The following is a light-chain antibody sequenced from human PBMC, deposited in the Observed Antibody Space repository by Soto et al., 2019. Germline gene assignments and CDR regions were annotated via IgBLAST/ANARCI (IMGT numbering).Light chain of an antibody. J-gene: IGKJ2*01. CDR2: DAS. CDR3: LQYSAWPPMYT. CDR1: QSFSSY. Sequence: EIVMTQSPATLSVSLGERVTLSCRASQSFSSYLAWYQQKPGQAPRLLISDASTRATDIPDRFSGSGSGTDFTLTISSLQSTDLAVDYFLQYSAWPPMYTFVQWTKLEIK. V-gene: IGKV3-15*01.